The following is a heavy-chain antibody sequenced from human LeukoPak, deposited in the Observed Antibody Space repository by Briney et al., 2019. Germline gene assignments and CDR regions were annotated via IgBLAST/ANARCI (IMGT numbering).Heavy chain of an antibody. CDR1: GFTFSSYG. D-gene: IGHD6-13*01. CDR3: AATGAYSSSWPYYFDY. V-gene: IGHV3-30*02. J-gene: IGHJ4*02. CDR2: IWYDGSNK. Sequence: PGGSLRLSCAASGFTFSSYGMHWVRQAPGKGLEWVAFIWYDGSNKYYADSVKGRFTISRDNSKNTLYLQMNSLRAEDTAVYYRAATGAYSSSWPYYFDYWGQGTLVTVSS.